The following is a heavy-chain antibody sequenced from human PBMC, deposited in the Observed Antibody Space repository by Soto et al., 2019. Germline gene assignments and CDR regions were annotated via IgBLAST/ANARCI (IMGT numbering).Heavy chain of an antibody. CDR1: GFIFTNFG. Sequence: GGSLRLSCAASGFIFTNFGMHWVRQAPGKGLECVAVMWNDGGNKYYADSVQGRFTISRDNSKNTLYLQMNSLKAEDTAVYYCARDWRTGPSDYWGQGTLVTVSS. CDR2: MWNDGGNK. CDR3: ARDWRTGPSDY. D-gene: IGHD3-9*01. J-gene: IGHJ4*02. V-gene: IGHV3-33*01.